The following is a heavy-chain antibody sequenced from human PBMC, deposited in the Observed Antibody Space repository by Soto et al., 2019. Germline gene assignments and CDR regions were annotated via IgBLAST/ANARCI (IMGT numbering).Heavy chain of an antibody. Sequence: ASVKVSCKASGYTFTGYYMRWVRQAPGQGLEWMGWINPNSGGTNYAQKFQGWVTMTRDTSISTAYMELSRLRSDDTAVYYCARGEQQLKYYYYYGMDVWGQGATVTVSS. D-gene: IGHD6-13*01. CDR2: INPNSGGT. J-gene: IGHJ6*02. CDR1: GYTFTGYY. V-gene: IGHV1-2*04. CDR3: ARGEQQLKYYYYYGMDV.